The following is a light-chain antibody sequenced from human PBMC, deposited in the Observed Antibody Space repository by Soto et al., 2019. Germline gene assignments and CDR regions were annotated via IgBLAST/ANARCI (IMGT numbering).Light chain of an antibody. Sequence: DIQMTQSPSTLSASVGDRVTITCRASQSISSWLAWYQQKPGKAPKLLIYKASSVESGVPSRFSGSGSGTEFTLTISSLQPDDFATYYCQQYNTYPWTFGQGTNVEIK. CDR2: KAS. J-gene: IGKJ1*01. CDR3: QQYNTYPWT. V-gene: IGKV1-5*03. CDR1: QSISSW.